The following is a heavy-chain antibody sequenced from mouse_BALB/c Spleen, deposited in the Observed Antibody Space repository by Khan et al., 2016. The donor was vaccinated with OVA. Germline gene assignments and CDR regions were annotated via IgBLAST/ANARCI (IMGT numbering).Heavy chain of an antibody. J-gene: IGHJ2*01. Sequence: EVQLQESGPGLVKPSQSLSLTCTVTGYSISSDYAWTWIRQFPGNKLEWMGYIDYSGTTSHNPSLKSRISITRDTSKNQFFLQLNSVTTEDTATFSCASTRFYSRYSFCAYWGQGTTLTVSS. CDR2: IDYSGTT. D-gene: IGHD2-14*01. CDR1: GYSISSDYA. CDR3: ASTRFYSRYSFCAY. V-gene: IGHV3-2*02.